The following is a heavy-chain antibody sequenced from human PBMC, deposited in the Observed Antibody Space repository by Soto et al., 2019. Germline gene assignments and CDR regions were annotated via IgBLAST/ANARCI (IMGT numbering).Heavy chain of an antibody. V-gene: IGHV3-33*01. CDR3: ARGGLLRYFDWLNEGMDV. Sequence: GGSLRLSCAASKFIFMSYGMHWVRQAPGKGLEWVAFIWYDATNKFYADSVKGRFTISRDNSKNTLYLQMDSLRAEDTAVYYCARGGLLRYFDWLNEGMDVWGQGTTVTVSS. CDR2: IWYDATNK. CDR1: KFIFMSYG. J-gene: IGHJ6*02. D-gene: IGHD3-9*01.